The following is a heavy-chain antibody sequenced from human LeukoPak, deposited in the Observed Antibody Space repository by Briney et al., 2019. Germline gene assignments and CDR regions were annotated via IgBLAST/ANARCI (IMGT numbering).Heavy chain of an antibody. CDR3: ARHRYSVTDHGAWFDP. CDR1: GGSISSSSYY. Sequence: SETLSLTCTVSGGSISSSSYYWGWIRQPPGKGLEWIGSIYYSGSTYYNPSLKSRVTISVDTSNNQFSLKLTSVTAADTAIYYCARHRYSVTDHGAWFDPWGQGTLVTVSS. V-gene: IGHV4-39*01. CDR2: IYYSGST. D-gene: IGHD1-26*01. J-gene: IGHJ5*02.